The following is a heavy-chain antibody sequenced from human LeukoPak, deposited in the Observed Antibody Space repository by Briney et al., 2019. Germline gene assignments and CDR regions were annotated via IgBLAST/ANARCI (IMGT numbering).Heavy chain of an antibody. J-gene: IGHJ3*01. CDR1: GYSFTGYW. V-gene: IGHV5-10-1*01. CDR3: AKWGAGGDFDV. D-gene: IGHD3-16*01. Sequence: GGSLRISCKGYGYSFTGYWISWVRQMPGKGLEWMGKIDPSDSYTNYSPSFQGHVTLSADKSISTAYLQWSSLKASDTAMYYCAKWGAGGDFDVWGQGTMVTVSS. CDR2: IDPSDSYT.